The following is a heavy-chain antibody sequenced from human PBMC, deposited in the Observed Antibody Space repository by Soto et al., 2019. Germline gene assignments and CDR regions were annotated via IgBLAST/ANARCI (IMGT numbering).Heavy chain of an antibody. V-gene: IGHV1-18*04. CDR2: ISAVNGNT. Sequence: QVQLVQSGAEVKKPGASVKVSCKASGYSFSSSSISWVRQAPGQGLEWMGWISAVNGNTNYAQKFQGRVTMTTDTATSTAYMEMRSLRSDDTAVYYCARGWALGDNWGQGTLVTVSS. CDR1: GYSFSSSS. CDR3: ARGWALGDN. D-gene: IGHD1-26*01. J-gene: IGHJ4*02.